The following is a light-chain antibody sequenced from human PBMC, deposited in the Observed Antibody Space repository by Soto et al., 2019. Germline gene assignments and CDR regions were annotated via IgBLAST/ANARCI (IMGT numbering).Light chain of an antibody. J-gene: IGKJ4*01. V-gene: IGKV3-15*01. CDR2: GAS. CDR3: QQYNSYPLT. Sequence: MMMTQSPATLSVSPGERVTLSCRTSHSVNSHVAWYQQKPGQAPRLLLYGASTRATGIPVRFSGSGFGTEFTLTISSLQSDDSATYYCQQYNSYPLTFGGGTKVDNK. CDR1: HSVNSH.